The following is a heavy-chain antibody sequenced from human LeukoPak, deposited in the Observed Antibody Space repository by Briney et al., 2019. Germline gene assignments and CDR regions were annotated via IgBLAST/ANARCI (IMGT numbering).Heavy chain of an antibody. CDR3: AKDSHERGFDY. Sequence: GGSLRLSCAASGFTFSSYAMTWVRQAPGTGLEWVSAISDSGGSTYYADSVRGRFTISRDNSKNTLYLQMNSLRAEDTAVYYCAKDSHERGFDYWGQGTLVTVSS. CDR2: ISDSGGST. J-gene: IGHJ4*02. CDR1: GFTFSSYA. V-gene: IGHV3-23*01.